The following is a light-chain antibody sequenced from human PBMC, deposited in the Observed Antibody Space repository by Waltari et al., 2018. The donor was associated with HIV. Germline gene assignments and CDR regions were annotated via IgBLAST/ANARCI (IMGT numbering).Light chain of an antibody. CDR3: CSYAGGNSYV. CDR2: EVN. J-gene: IGLJ1*01. V-gene: IGLV2-23*02. CDR1: SSAVGNSNV. Sequence: QSALTQPASVSASPGQSLTISCTATSSAVGNSNVVSWYRQFPDKAPQLLIFEVNKRPSGVSNRFSGSKSGNSASLTIAGLLADDEADYYCCSYAGGNSYVFGTGTKVTVL.